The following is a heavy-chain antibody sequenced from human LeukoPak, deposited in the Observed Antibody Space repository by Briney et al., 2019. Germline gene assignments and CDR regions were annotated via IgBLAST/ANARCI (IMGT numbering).Heavy chain of an antibody. V-gene: IGHV4-39*07. J-gene: IGHJ4*02. CDR2: IYYSGST. Sequence: PSETLSLTCSVSGGSISSYYWGWIRQPPGKGLEWIGSIYYSGSTYYNPSLKSRVTISVDTSKNQFSLKLSSVTAADMAVYYCARSSDDYYDSSGYGYWGQGTLVTVSS. D-gene: IGHD3-22*01. CDR1: GGSISSYY. CDR3: ARSSDDYYDSSGYGY.